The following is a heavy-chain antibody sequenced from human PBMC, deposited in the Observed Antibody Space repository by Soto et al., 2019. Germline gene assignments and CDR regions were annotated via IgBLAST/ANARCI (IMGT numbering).Heavy chain of an antibody. J-gene: IGHJ4*02. CDR2: IYPGDSDT. D-gene: IGHD3-22*01. Sequence: GESLKISCKGSGYSFTSYWIGWVRQMPGKGLEWMGIIYPGDSDTRYTPSFKGQVTVSADESIRTAYLQWSSLKASDTAMYYCALVVDGLFYSDYWGQGTPVTVSS. CDR1: GYSFTSYW. CDR3: ALVVDGLFYSDY. V-gene: IGHV5-51*01.